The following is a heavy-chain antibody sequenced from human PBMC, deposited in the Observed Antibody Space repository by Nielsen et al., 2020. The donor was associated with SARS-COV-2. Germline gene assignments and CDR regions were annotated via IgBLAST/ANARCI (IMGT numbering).Heavy chain of an antibody. CDR1: GFTFSSYG. CDR2: ISYDGSNK. J-gene: IGHJ3*02. V-gene: IGHV3-30*18. D-gene: IGHD3-22*01. CDR3: AKLASSGDDAFDI. Sequence: GESLKISCAASGFTFSSYGMHWVRQAPGKGLEWVAVISYDGSNKYYADSVKGRFTISRDNSKNTLYLQMNSLRAEDTALYYCAKLASSGDDAFDIWGQGTMVTVSS.